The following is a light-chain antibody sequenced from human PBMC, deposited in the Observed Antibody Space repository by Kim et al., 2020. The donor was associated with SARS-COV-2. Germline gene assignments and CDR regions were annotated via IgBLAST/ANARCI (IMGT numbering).Light chain of an antibody. CDR3: SSYAGKV. CDR1: SSDVVGYNY. J-gene: IGLJ1*01. CDR2: EVS. Sequence: PEQSVTISCTGTSSDVVGYNYVSWYQQHPGKAPKLMIYEVSKRPSVVPERFSGSKSGNTASLTVSGLQAEDEADYYCSSYAGKVFGTGTKVTVL. V-gene: IGLV2-8*01.